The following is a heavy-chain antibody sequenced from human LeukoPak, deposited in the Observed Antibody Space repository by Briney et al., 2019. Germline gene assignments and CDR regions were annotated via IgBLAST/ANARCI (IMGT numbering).Heavy chain of an antibody. V-gene: IGHV3-23*01. D-gene: IGHD2-21*02. CDR3: AKDLGGADSRPQIPDY. CDR1: GFTFSSYA. CDR2: ISGSGVYT. J-gene: IGHJ4*02. Sequence: GGSLRLSCAASGFTFSSYAMSWVRQAPGKGLEWVSGISGSGVYTYYADSVKGRFTISRDNSKNTVYVQMNSLRAEDTAVYYCAKDLGGADSRPQIPDYWGQGTLVTVSS.